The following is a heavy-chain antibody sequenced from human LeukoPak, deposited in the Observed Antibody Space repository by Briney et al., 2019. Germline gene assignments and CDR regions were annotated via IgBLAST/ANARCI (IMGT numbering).Heavy chain of an antibody. D-gene: IGHD6-19*01. V-gene: IGHV3-7*01. J-gene: IGHJ5*02. CDR3: ARGPPAVAGTMWFDP. CDR2: IKQDGSEK. CDR1: GFTFSSYW. Sequence: GGSLRLSCEASGFTFSSYWMSWVRQAPGEGLEWVANIKQDGSEKYYVDSVKGRFTISRDNAKNSLYLQMNSLRAEDTAVYYCARGPPAVAGTMWFDPWGQGTLVTVSS.